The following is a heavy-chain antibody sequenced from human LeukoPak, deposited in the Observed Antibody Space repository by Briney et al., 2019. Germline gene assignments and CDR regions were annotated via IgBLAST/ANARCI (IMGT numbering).Heavy chain of an antibody. CDR2: IIPILGIA. Sequence: GASVKVSCKASGGTFSSYAISWVRQAPGQGLEWMGRIIPILGIANYAQKFQGRVTTTRDTSPSTVYMQLSSLRSEDTAVYYCARAAGHSSAYYSDYWGQGTLVSVSS. J-gene: IGHJ4*02. CDR3: ARAAGHSSAYYSDY. D-gene: IGHD3-22*01. CDR1: GGTFSSYA. V-gene: IGHV1-69*04.